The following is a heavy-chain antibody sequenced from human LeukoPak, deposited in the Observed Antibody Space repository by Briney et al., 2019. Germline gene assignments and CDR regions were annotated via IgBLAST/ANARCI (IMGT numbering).Heavy chain of an antibody. CDR2: IIPIFGTA. CDR1: GYTFTGYY. D-gene: IGHD2-15*01. Sequence: SVKVSCKASGYTFTGYYMHWVRQAPGQGLEWMGGIIPIFGTANYAQKFQGRVTITADKSASTAYVELSSLRSEGTAVYYCASIPLGVVVAANHYYYMDVWGKGTTVTVSS. J-gene: IGHJ6*03. V-gene: IGHV1-69*06. CDR3: ASIPLGVVVAANHYYYMDV.